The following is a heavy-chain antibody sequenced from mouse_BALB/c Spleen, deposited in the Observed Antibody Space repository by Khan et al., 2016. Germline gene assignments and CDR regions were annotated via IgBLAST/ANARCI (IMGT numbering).Heavy chain of an antibody. J-gene: IGHJ2*01. CDR2: INTYTGEP. Sequence: QIQLVQSGPELKKPGETVKISCKASGYTFTNYGMNWVKQAPGKGLKWMGWINTYTGEPTYADDFKGRFAFSLETSASTAYLQINNLKNEDMATYFCARGEDDGYYGLDYWGQGTTLTVSS. CDR3: ARGEDDGYYGLDY. D-gene: IGHD2-3*01. V-gene: IGHV9-1*02. CDR1: GYTFTNYG.